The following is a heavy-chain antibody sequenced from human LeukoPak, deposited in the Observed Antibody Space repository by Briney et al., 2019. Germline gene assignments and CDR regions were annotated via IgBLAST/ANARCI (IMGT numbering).Heavy chain of an antibody. V-gene: IGHV4-34*01. J-gene: IGHJ4*02. Sequence: SETLSLTCAVYGGSFSGYYWSWIRQPPGKGLEWIGEINHSGSTNYNPSLKSRVTISVDTSKNQFSLKLSSVTAADTAVYYCARVADDYGDYISDYWGQGTLVTVPS. CDR3: ARVADDYGDYISDY. CDR2: INHSGST. D-gene: IGHD4-17*01. CDR1: GGSFSGYY.